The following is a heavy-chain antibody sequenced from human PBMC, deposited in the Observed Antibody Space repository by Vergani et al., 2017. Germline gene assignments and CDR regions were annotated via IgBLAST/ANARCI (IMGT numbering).Heavy chain of an antibody. D-gene: IGHD1-26*01. Sequence: QVQLVESGGGVVQPGRSLRLSCAASGFTFSSYGMHWVRQAPGKGLEWVAVISYDGSNKYYADSVKGRFTISRDNSKNTLYLQMNSLRAEDTAVYYCAKDSPSWWDDYWGQGTLVTVSS. CDR1: GFTFSSYG. V-gene: IGHV3-30*18. CDR2: ISYDGSNK. CDR3: AKDSPSWWDDY. J-gene: IGHJ4*02.